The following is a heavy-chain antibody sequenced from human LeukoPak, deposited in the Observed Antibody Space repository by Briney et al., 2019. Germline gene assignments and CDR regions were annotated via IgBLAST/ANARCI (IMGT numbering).Heavy chain of an antibody. CDR3: ATLDSGSFLGFDY. V-gene: IGHV1-46*01. CDR2: INPSGGST. Sequence: ASVKVSCEASGYTFTSYYMHWVRQAPGQRLEWMGIINPSGGSTNYAQQFQGRVTMTRDMSTSTVYMELSSLRSEDTAVYYCATLDSGSFLGFDYWGQGTLVTVSS. D-gene: IGHD1-26*01. CDR1: GYTFTSYY. J-gene: IGHJ4*02.